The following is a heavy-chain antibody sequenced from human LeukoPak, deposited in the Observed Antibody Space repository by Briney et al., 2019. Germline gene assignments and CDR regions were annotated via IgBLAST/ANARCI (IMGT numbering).Heavy chain of an antibody. Sequence: GGSLRLSCTASGFTFGDYAMSWFRQAPGKGLEWVGFIRSKVYGCTTEYAASVKGRFTISGDDSTSIAYLQMNSLKTEHTAVYYCTRNGSSWYPRAEKWFDPWGQGTLVTVSS. CDR3: TRNGSSWYPRAEKWFDP. D-gene: IGHD6-13*01. V-gene: IGHV3-49*03. CDR1: GFTFGDYA. J-gene: IGHJ5*02. CDR2: IRSKVYGCTT.